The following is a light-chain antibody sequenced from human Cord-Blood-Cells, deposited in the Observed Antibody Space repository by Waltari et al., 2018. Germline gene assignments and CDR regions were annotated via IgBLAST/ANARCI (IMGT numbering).Light chain of an antibody. V-gene: IGKV1-33*01. CDR2: DAS. CDR1: QDISNY. J-gene: IGKJ1*01. CDR3: QQYDNLPWT. Sequence: DIQMTQSPSSLSASEGDSVTITCKASQDISNYLSWYQQKPGKAPKLLIYDASNWETGVPSRFSGSGSGTDFTFTISSLQPEDIATYYCQQYDNLPWTFGQGTKVEIK.